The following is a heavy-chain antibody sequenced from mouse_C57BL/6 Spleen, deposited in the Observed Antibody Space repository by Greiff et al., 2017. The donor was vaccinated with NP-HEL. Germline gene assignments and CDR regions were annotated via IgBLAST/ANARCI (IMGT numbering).Heavy chain of an antibody. D-gene: IGHD1-1*01. CDR3: ARRGSRGYCYAMDY. V-gene: IGHV5-17*01. CDR2: ISSGSSTI. Sequence: EVMLVESGGGLVKPGGSLKLSCAASGFTFSDYGMHWVRQAPEKGLEWVAYISSGSSTIYYADTVKGRFTISRDNAKNTLYLQMTSLRSEDTAMYYCARRGSRGYCYAMDYWGQGTSVTVSS. J-gene: IGHJ4*01. CDR1: GFTFSDYG.